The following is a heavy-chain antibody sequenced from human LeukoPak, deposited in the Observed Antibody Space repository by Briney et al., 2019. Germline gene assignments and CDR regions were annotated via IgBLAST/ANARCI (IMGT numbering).Heavy chain of an antibody. V-gene: IGHV1-69*13. Sequence: GASVTVSCTASGYTFTSYDINWVRQAPGQGLEWMGGIIPIFGTANYAQKFQGRVTITADESTSTAYMELSSLRSEDTAVYYCASCGIAARPPLYYYGMDVWGQGTTVTVSS. J-gene: IGHJ6*02. CDR3: ASCGIAARPPLYYYGMDV. D-gene: IGHD6-6*01. CDR1: GYTFTSYD. CDR2: IIPIFGTA.